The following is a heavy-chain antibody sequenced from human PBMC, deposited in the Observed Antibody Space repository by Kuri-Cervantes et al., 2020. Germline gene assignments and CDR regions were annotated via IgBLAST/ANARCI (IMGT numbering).Heavy chain of an antibody. CDR3: ARDGRAGTVTTAFYGMDV. CDR1: GFNFSSYW. Sequence: ETLSLTCAASGFNFSSYWMHWVRQAPGKGLVWVSRINSDGSSTSYADSVKGRFTISRDNAKNTLYLQMNSLRAEDTAVYYCARDGRAGTVTTAFYGMDVWGQGTTVTVSS. V-gene: IGHV3-74*01. CDR2: INSDGSST. D-gene: IGHD4-17*01. J-gene: IGHJ6*02.